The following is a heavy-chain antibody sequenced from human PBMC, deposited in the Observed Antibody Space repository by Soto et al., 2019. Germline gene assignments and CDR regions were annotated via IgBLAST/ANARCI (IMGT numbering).Heavy chain of an antibody. Sequence: QVQLVQSGAEVKKPGSSVKVSCTASGGTFSSYAISWVRQAPGHGLEWMGGIIPIFGTANYAQKFQGRVTITADESTRTAYMELSSLRSEDTAVYYCARDWGEYCSGGSCYWFDPWGQGTLVTVSS. D-gene: IGHD2-15*01. CDR1: GGTFSSYA. V-gene: IGHV1-69*01. CDR3: ARDWGEYCSGGSCYWFDP. J-gene: IGHJ5*02. CDR2: IIPIFGTA.